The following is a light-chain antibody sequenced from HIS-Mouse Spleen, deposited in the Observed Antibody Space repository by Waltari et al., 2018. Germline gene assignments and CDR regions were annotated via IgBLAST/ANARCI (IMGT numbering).Light chain of an antibody. CDR3: YSTDSSGNHRV. V-gene: IGLV3-10*01. Sequence: SYELTQPPSVSVSPGQTARITCSGDALPKKYAYWYQQKSGQAPVLVIYEDSKRPSGIPDRFSRSSSGTMATLTISGAQVEDEADYYCYSTDSSGNHRVFGGVTKLTVL. CDR1: ALPKKY. CDR2: EDS. J-gene: IGLJ2*01.